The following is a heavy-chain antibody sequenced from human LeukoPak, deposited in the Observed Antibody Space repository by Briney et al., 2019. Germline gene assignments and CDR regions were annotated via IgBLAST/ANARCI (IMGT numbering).Heavy chain of an antibody. CDR1: GFTFSSYS. D-gene: IGHD3-22*01. J-gene: IGHJ3*02. CDR2: ISSSSSTI. Sequence: GGSLRLSCAASGFTFSSYSMNWVRQAPGKGLEWVSYISSSSSTIYYADSVKGRFTISRDDSRSIAYLQMNSLKTEDTAVYYCTRRYNYDSSGYYYVRDAFDIWGQGTMVTVSS. V-gene: IGHV3-48*01. CDR3: TRRYNYDSSGYYYVRDAFDI.